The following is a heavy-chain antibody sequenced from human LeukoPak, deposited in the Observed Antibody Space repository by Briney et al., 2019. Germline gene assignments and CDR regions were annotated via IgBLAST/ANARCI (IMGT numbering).Heavy chain of an antibody. CDR3: ARNEGYCSSTSCYRFDY. Sequence: KPSETLSLTCTVSGGSISSYYWSWIRQPPGKGLEWIGYIYYSGSTNYNPSLKSRVTISVDTSKNQFSLKLSSVTAADTAVYYCARNEGYCSSTSCYRFDYWGQGTLVTVSS. V-gene: IGHV4-59*01. D-gene: IGHD2-2*01. CDR1: GGSISSYY. CDR2: IYYSGST. J-gene: IGHJ4*02.